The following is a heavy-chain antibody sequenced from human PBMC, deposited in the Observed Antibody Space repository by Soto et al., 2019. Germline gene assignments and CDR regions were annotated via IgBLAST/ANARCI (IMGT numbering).Heavy chain of an antibody. Sequence: SETLSLTCTVSGGSISSYYWSWIRQPRGKGLEWIGYIYYSGSTNYNPSLKSRVTISVDTSKNQFSLKLSSVTAADTAVYYCASTLGYCSGGSCPGFDYWGQGTLVTVSS. V-gene: IGHV4-59*01. CDR3: ASTLGYCSGGSCPGFDY. J-gene: IGHJ4*02. CDR2: IYYSGST. CDR1: GGSISSYY. D-gene: IGHD2-15*01.